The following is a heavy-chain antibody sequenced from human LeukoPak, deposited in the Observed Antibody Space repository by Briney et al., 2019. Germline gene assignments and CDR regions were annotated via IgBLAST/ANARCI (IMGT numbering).Heavy chain of an antibody. CDR2: INPNSGGT. Sequence: ASVKVSCKASGYTFTGYYMHWVRQAAGQGLEWMGWINPNSGGTNYAQKFQGWVTMTRDTSISTAYMELSRLRSDDTAVYYCARDLYLDYYDSSGYPERSYYYYGMDVWGQGTTVTVS. CDR1: GYTFTGYY. CDR3: ARDLYLDYYDSSGYPERSYYYYGMDV. D-gene: IGHD3-22*01. J-gene: IGHJ6*02. V-gene: IGHV1-2*04.